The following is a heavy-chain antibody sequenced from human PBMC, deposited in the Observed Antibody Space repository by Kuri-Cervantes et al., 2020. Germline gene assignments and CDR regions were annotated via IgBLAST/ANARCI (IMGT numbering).Heavy chain of an antibody. CDR1: GYTFTSYY. CDR2: MNPNSGNT. D-gene: IGHD2-15*01. V-gene: IGHV1-8*02. Sequence: ASVKVSCKASGYTFTSYYMHWVRQATGQGLEWMGWMNPNSGNTGYAQKFQGRVTMTRNTSISTAYMELSSLRSEDTAVYYCARVVVAATHWFDPWGQGTLVTVSS. CDR3: ARVVVAATHWFDP. J-gene: IGHJ5*02.